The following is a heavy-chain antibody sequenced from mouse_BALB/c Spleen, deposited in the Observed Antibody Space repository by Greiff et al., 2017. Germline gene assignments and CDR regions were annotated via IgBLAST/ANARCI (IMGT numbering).Heavy chain of an antibody. V-gene: IGHV1-66*01. CDR2: IFPGSGNT. D-gene: IGHD1-1*01. J-gene: IGHJ2*01. Sequence: QVQLQQSGPELVKPGASVKISCKASGYSFTSYYIHWVKQRPGQGLEWIGWIFPGSGNTKYNEKFKGKATLTADTSSSTAYMQLSSLTSEDAAVYFCANGLTTVEAKGGFDYWGQGTTLTVSA. CDR3: ANGLTTVEAKGGFDY. CDR1: GYSFTSYY.